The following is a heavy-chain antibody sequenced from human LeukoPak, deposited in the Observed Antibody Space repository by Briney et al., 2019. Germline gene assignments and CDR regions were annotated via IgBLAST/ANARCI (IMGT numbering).Heavy chain of an antibody. Sequence: SETLSLTCTVSGGSISSYYWSWIRQPPGKGLEWIGYIYYSGSTNYNPSLKSRVTISVDTSKNQFFLKLSSVTAADTAVYYCARLAVGYYDSSGLLGFDYWGQGTLVTVSS. J-gene: IGHJ4*02. D-gene: IGHD3-22*01. CDR2: IYYSGST. V-gene: IGHV4-59*08. CDR3: ARLAVGYYDSSGLLGFDY. CDR1: GGSISSYY.